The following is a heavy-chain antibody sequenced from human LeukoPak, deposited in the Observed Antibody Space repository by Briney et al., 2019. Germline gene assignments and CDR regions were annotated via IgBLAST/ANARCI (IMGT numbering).Heavy chain of an antibody. Sequence: SVKVSCKASGGTFSSYAISWVRQAPGQGLEWMGEIIPIFGTANYAQKFQGRVTITTDESTSTAYMELSSLRSEDTAVYYCARGDYYDSSGQRQYNWFDPWGQGTLVTVSS. CDR1: GGTFSSYA. CDR2: IIPIFGTA. CDR3: ARGDYYDSSGQRQYNWFDP. D-gene: IGHD3-22*01. V-gene: IGHV1-69*05. J-gene: IGHJ5*02.